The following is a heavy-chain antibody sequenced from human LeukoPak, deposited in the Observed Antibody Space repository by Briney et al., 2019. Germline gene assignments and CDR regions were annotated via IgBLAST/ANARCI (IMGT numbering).Heavy chain of an antibody. Sequence: SETLSLTCTVSGGSISSYYWSWIRQPPGKGLEWIGYIYYSGSTNYNPSLKSRVTISVDTSKNQFSLKLSSVTAADTAVYYCARRPFGVVIVLDYWGQGTLVTVSS. D-gene: IGHD3-3*01. CDR1: GGSISSYY. V-gene: IGHV4-59*01. J-gene: IGHJ4*02. CDR3: ARRPFGVVIVLDY. CDR2: IYYSGST.